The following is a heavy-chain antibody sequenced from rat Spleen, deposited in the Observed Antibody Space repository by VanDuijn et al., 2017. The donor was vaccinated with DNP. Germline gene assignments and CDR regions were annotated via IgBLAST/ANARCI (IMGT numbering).Heavy chain of an antibody. CDR1: GFTFNNYW. D-gene: IGHD1-4*01. CDR2: ITNTGGST. J-gene: IGHJ4*01. CDR3: TRRANYPGISLYVMDA. Sequence: EVQLVESGGGLVQPGRSLKLSCVASGFTFNNYWMTWIRQAPGKGLEWVASITNTGGSTYYPDSVKGRFTISRDNAKSTLYLQMNSLRSEDTATYYCTRRANYPGISLYVMDAWGQGASVTVSS. V-gene: IGHV5-31*01.